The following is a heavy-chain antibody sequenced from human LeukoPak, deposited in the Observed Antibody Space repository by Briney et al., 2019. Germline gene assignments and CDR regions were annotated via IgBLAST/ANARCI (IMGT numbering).Heavy chain of an antibody. Sequence: SETLSLTCTVSGYSISSGYYWGWIRQPPGKGLEWIGSIYHSGSTNYNPSLKSRVTISVDTSKNQFSLKLSSVTAADTAVYYCARGSGSHKEGEFDYWGQGTLVTVSS. CDR2: IYHSGST. V-gene: IGHV4-38-2*02. CDR1: GYSISSGYY. D-gene: IGHD6-13*01. J-gene: IGHJ4*02. CDR3: ARGSGSHKEGEFDY.